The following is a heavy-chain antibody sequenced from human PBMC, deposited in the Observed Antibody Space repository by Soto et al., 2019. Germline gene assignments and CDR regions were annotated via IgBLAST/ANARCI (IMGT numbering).Heavy chain of an antibody. CDR2: IWYDGSNK. CDR1: GFSFRSHW. J-gene: IGHJ6*03. Sequence: GGSLRLSCAASGFSFRSHWMSWVRQASGKGLEWVAIIWYDGSNKYYADSVKGRFTISRDNSKNTLYLQMNSLRAEDTAVYYCAIDHCTRTSCFFMDVWGKGTTVTVSS. CDR3: AIDHCTRTSCFFMDV. D-gene: IGHD2-2*01. V-gene: IGHV3-33*08.